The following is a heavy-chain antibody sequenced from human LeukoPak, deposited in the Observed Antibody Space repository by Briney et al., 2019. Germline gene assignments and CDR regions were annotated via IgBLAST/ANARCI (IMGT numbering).Heavy chain of an antibody. D-gene: IGHD6-13*01. CDR3: ARDGSSRPFDY. V-gene: IGHV1-46*01. CDR2: INPSGGST. Sequence: ASVKVSCKVSGYTLTELSMHWVRQAPGQGLEWMGIINPSGGSTSYAQKFQGRVTMTRDMSTSTVYMELSSLRSEDTAVYYCARDGSSRPFDYWGQGTLVTVSS. CDR1: GYTLTELS. J-gene: IGHJ4*02.